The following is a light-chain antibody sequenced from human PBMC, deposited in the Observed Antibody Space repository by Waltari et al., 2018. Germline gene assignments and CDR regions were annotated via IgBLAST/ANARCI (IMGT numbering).Light chain of an antibody. CDR3: QKYVRLPAT. J-gene: IGKJ1*01. CDR1: QSVSRA. CDR2: DAP. Sequence: IAFTQSPATLHLSPGETATLSCRASQSVSRALAWYQQNPGQAPRLLIYDAPTRATGIPDRFSGSGSGTDFSLTSSRLEPGDFAVYYCQKYVRLPATFGQGTKVEIK. V-gene: IGKV3-20*01.